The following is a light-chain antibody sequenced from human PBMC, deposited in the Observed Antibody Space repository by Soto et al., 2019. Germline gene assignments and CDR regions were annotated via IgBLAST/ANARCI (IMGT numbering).Light chain of an antibody. J-gene: IGKJ1*01. Sequence: EIVMTQSPLSLPVTLGEPASISCRSSQSLLHSNGYNFLDWYLQKPGQSPHLLIYLGSIRASGVPDRFSGSASGTNFTLRISRVEAEDVGVYYCMQALQTPGTFGQGTKVDIK. CDR2: LGS. CDR1: QSLLHSNGYNF. V-gene: IGKV2-28*01. CDR3: MQALQTPGT.